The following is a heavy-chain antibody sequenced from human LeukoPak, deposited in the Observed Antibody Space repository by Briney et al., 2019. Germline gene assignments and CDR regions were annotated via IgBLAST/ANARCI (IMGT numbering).Heavy chain of an antibody. V-gene: IGHV3-11*04. CDR1: GFTFSDYY. Sequence: PGGSLRLSCAASGFTFSDYYMSWIRQAPGKGLEWVSYISSSGSSIYYADSVKGRFTISRDNAKNSLYLQMNSLRAEDTAVYYCARVGIRGSKIAVAVFDYWGQGTLVTVSS. CDR3: ARVGIRGSKIAVAVFDY. CDR2: ISSSGSSI. J-gene: IGHJ4*02. D-gene: IGHD6-19*01.